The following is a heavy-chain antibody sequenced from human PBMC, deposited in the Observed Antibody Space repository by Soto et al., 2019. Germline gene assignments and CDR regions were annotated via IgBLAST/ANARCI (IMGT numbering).Heavy chain of an antibody. CDR3: ARDGYCSGGSCYSDWFDP. CDR2: IIPIFGTA. V-gene: IGHV1-69*13. D-gene: IGHD2-15*01. CDR1: GGTFSSYA. Sequence: SVKVSCKASGGTFSSYAISWVRQAPGQGLEWMGGIIPIFGTANYAQKFQGRVTITADESTSTAYMELSSLRSEDTAVYYCARDGYCSGGSCYSDWFDPWGQGTLVTGSS. J-gene: IGHJ5*02.